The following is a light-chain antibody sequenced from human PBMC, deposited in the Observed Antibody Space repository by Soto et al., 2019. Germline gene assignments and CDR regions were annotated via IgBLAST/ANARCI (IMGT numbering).Light chain of an antibody. J-gene: IGLJ3*02. V-gene: IGLV1-40*01. CDR2: GND. CDR1: SSNIGTNFG. CDR3: QSYDTSLSNSGV. Sequence: QPVLTQPPSVSGAPGQTVTISCTGSSSNIGTNFGVHWYQQFPGTAPKLIIYGNDNRPAGVTHRFSGSRSGTSASLTITGLQAEDEAHYYCQSYDTSLSNSGVFGGGTKLTVL.